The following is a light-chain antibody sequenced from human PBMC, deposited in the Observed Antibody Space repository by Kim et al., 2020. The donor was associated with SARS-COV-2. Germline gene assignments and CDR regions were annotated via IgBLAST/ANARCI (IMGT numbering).Light chain of an antibody. CDR1: QTISIY. Sequence: DIQMTQSPSTLSASVGDRVTITCRASQTISIYLAWYQQKPGKAPKLLIYKASTLETGVPSRFSGSGSGTEFTLTISSLQPDDFATYYCQQYGSTLFTFGPGTKVDIK. CDR3: QQYGSTLFT. CDR2: KAS. V-gene: IGKV1-5*03. J-gene: IGKJ3*01.